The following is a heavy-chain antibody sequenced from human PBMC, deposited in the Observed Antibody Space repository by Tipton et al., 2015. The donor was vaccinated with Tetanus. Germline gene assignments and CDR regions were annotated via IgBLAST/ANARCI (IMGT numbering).Heavy chain of an antibody. D-gene: IGHD3-9*01. CDR1: GFTFSSYA. J-gene: IGHJ4*02. CDR2: LYSGNSGT. Sequence: GSLRLSCAATGFTFSSYAMSWVRQAPGKGLEWISVLYSGNSGTYYADSVKGRFTISGDSSKNTLYLQMHGLRAEDTAVYYCGRHFGVLRYHFDSWGQGTLVAVSS. V-gene: IGHV3-23*03. CDR3: GRHFGVLRYHFDS.